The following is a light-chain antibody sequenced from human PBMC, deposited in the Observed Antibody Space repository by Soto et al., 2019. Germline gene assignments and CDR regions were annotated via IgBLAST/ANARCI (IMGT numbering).Light chain of an antibody. V-gene: IGKV3-15*01. CDR2: GAS. CDR3: QQYNNWPQA. Sequence: VMTQSPATLSVSPGERATLSCWASETVATNLAWYQQKPGQPPRLLISGASTRATGIPARFSGSGSGTEFTLTISSLQSEDFAVYYCQQYNNWPQAFGQGTKVDIK. J-gene: IGKJ1*01. CDR1: ETVATN.